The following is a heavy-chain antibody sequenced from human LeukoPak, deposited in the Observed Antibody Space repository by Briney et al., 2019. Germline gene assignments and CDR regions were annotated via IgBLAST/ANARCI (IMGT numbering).Heavy chain of an antibody. CDR1: GYTFTAYY. V-gene: IGHV1-18*04. J-gene: IGHJ6*02. Sequence: ASVKVSCKASGYTFTAYYMHWVRRAPGQGLEWMGWISAYNGNTNYAKKLQGRVTMTTDTSTSTAYMELRSLRSDDTAVYYCARDPPGIAAPGPTPRYYGMDVWGQGTTVTVSS. CDR3: ARDPPGIAAPGPTPRYYGMDV. D-gene: IGHD6-13*01. CDR2: ISAYNGNT.